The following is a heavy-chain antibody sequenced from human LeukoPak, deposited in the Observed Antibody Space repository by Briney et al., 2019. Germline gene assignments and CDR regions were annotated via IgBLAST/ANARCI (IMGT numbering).Heavy chain of an antibody. CDR1: GDSISGYY. J-gene: IGHJ6*03. CDR2: IYYSGTT. CDR3: AKDGNGYSSSWHYYYYYMDV. Sequence: SETLSLTCAVSGDSISGYYWSWIRQPPGKGLEWIGYIYYSGTTKYNPSLKSRVTISVDTSKNQFSLELSSVTAADTAVYYCAKDGNGYSSSWHYYYYYMDVWGKGTTVTVSS. D-gene: IGHD6-13*01. V-gene: IGHV4-59*12.